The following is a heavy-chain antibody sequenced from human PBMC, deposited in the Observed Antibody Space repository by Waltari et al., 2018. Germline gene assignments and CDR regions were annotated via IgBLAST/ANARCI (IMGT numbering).Heavy chain of an antibody. Sequence: EVQLVESGGDLVQPGRSLRLSCAASGFTFDDYAMHWVRQAPGKGLEWVSGISWNSGSIGYADSVKGRFTISRDNAKNSLYLQMNSLRAEDTASYYCASLGDCSSTSCPIYYYYMDVWGKGTTVTVSS. V-gene: IGHV3-9*01. J-gene: IGHJ6*03. CDR1: GFTFDDYA. CDR3: ASLGDCSSTSCPIYYYYMDV. D-gene: IGHD2-2*01. CDR2: ISWNSGSI.